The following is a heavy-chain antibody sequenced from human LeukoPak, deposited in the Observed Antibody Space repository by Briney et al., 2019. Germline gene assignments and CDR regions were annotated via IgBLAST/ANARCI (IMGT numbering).Heavy chain of an antibody. Sequence: GGSLRLSCAASGFTFSSYAMHWVRQAPGKGLEWVAVISYDGSNKYYADSVKGRFTISRDNSKNTLYLQMNSLRAEDTAVYYCARAVQTIFDYWSQGTLVTVSS. CDR3: ARAVQTIFDY. J-gene: IGHJ4*02. CDR1: GFTFSSYA. CDR2: ISYDGSNK. D-gene: IGHD3-3*01. V-gene: IGHV3-30-3*01.